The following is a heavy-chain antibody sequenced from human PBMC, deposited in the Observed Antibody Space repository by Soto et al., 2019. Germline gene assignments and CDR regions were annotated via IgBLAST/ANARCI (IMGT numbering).Heavy chain of an antibody. CDR2: ISAYNGNT. D-gene: IGHD2-8*01. CDR1: GYTFTSYG. J-gene: IGHJ4*02. V-gene: IGHV1-18*01. CDR3: ARDQHCTNGVCYSVEDYFDY. Sequence: ASVKVSCKASGYTFTSYGISWVQQAPGQGLEWMGWISAYNGNTNYAQKLQGRVTMTTDTSTSTAYMELRSLRSDDTAVYYCARDQHCTNGVCYSVEDYFDYWGQGTLVTVSS.